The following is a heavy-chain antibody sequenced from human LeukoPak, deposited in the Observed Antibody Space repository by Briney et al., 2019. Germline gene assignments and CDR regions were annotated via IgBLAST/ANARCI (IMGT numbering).Heavy chain of an antibody. CDR2: IYYSGST. V-gene: IGHV4-59*08. CDR1: GGSISSNY. CDR3: ARWQYTISSGWFDP. D-gene: IGHD6-6*01. J-gene: IGHJ5*02. Sequence: SETLSLTCTVSGGSISSNYWSWIRQPPGKGLEWIGYIYYSGSTKYNPSLQGRVSISVDTSKIQFSLKLSSVTAADTAVYYCARWQYTISSGWFDPWGQGTLVTVSS.